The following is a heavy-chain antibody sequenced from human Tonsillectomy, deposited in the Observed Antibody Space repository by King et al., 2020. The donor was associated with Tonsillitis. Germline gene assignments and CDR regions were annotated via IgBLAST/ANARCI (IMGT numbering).Heavy chain of an antibody. CDR3: AKVVDLGYCSSASCSPFDP. J-gene: IGHJ5*02. CDR2: ISYDGSNK. CDR1: GFTFSSYG. D-gene: IGHD2-2*01. V-gene: IGHV3-30*18. Sequence: VQLVESGGGVVQPGRSLRLSCAASGFTFSSYGMHWVRQAPGKGLEWVAVISYDGSNKYYADSVKGRFTISRDNSKNTLYLQMNSLRAEDTAVYYCAKVVDLGYCSSASCSPFDPWGQGTLVTVSS.